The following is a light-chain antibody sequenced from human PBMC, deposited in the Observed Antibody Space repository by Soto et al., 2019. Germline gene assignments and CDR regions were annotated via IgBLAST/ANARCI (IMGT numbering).Light chain of an antibody. J-gene: IGKJ3*01. CDR1: QSISSW. V-gene: IGKV1-5*01. CDR2: DAS. CDR3: QQYSSYLFT. Sequence: DIQMTQSPSTLSASLGDRVTITCRASQSISSWLAWYQQKPGKAPKLLIYDASSLESGVPSRFSGSGSGTDFTLTISSLQPDDFATYYCQQYSSYLFTFGPGTKVDIK.